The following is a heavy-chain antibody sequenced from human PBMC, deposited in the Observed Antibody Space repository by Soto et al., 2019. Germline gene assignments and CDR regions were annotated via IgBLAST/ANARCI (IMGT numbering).Heavy chain of an antibody. D-gene: IGHD3-10*01. J-gene: IGHJ4*02. CDR1: GDTFNFYS. CDR3: ASSYGSGSRAFDY. CDR2: VNPIVRMS. V-gene: IGHV1-69*02. Sequence: QVQLVQSGAEVKRPGSSVKVSCKASGDTFNFYSINWVRQAPGLGLEWMGRVNPIVRMSNYAQKFQGRVTMTAAKPTSTAYMELSSLRSEDTAIYYWASSYGSGSRAFDYWGQGALVTVSS.